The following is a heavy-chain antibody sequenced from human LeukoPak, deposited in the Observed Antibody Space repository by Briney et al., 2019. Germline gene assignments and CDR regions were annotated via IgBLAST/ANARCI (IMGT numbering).Heavy chain of an antibody. D-gene: IGHD5-18*01. J-gene: IGHJ4*02. Sequence: PSQTLSLTCTVSGGSISSGGYYWSWIRQPPGKGLEWIGYIYHSGSTYYNPSLKSRVTISVDRSKNQFSLKLSSVTAADTAVYYCARVRLSYYFDYWGQGTLVTVSS. V-gene: IGHV4-30-2*01. CDR3: ARVRLSYYFDY. CDR2: IYHSGST. CDR1: GGSISSGGYY.